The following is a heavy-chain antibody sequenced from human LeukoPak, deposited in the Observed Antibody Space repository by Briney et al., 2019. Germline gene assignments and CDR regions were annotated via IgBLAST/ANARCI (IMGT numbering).Heavy chain of an antibody. V-gene: IGHV4-39*07. D-gene: IGHD5-18*01. CDR1: GGSITDGTFY. CDR3: AREVPDVDTAMDNDY. CDR2: IHHRGIT. Sequence: SETLSLTCIVSGGSITDGTFYWAWTRQSPEKGLEWIGTIHHRGITFYNPSLQSRVTISVDTSKNQFSLKLSSVTAADTAVYYCAREVPDVDTAMDNDYWGQGTLVTVSS. J-gene: IGHJ4*02.